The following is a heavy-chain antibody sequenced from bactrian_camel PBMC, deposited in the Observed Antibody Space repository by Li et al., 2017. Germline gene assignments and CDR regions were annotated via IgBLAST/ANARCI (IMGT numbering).Heavy chain of an antibody. CDR2: IESDGST. V-gene: IGHV3S55*01. CDR1: GDIIGRYC. D-gene: IGHD3*01. Sequence: HVQLVESGGGSVQVGGSLRLSCVASGDIIGRYCMGWFRQIPDKEREGVAGIESDGSTSYADSVKGRFTVSRDNAKNTLYLQSNSLKTEDTAMYYCAILAPTGQADENNYWGQGTQVTVS. CDR3: AILAPTGQADENNY. J-gene: IGHJ4*01.